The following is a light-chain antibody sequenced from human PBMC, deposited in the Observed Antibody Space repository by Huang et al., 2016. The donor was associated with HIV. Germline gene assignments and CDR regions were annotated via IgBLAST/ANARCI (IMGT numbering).Light chain of an antibody. CDR2: AAS. Sequence: EIVLTQSPGTLSLSPGERAALSCRASEGIRSYYVAWYQQKPGQAPRLLIYAASSRDTGIPDRFSGSGSGTDFTLTISRLEPEDFAVYYCQHYGPTPSWTFGQGTKVEIK. CDR3: QHYGPTPSWT. J-gene: IGKJ1*01. V-gene: IGKV3-20*01. CDR1: EGIRSYY.